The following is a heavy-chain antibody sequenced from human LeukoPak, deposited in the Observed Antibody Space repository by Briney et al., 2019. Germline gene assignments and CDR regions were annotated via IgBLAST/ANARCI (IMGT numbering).Heavy chain of an antibody. J-gene: IGHJ3*02. CDR2: IYYSGST. V-gene: IGHV4-59*01. CDR3: ARDGDYDDAFDI. Sequence: SETLSLTCTVSGGSISSYYWIWIRQPPGKGLEWIGYIYYSGSTNYNPSLKSRVTISVDTSKNQFSLKLSSVTAADTAVYYCARDGDYDDAFDIWGQGTMVTVSS. CDR1: GGSISSYY. D-gene: IGHD3-22*01.